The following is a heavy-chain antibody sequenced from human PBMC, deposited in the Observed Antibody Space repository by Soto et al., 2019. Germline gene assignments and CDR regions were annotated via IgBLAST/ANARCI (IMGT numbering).Heavy chain of an antibody. D-gene: IGHD3-16*01. J-gene: IGHJ4*02. CDR3: ASVTFGGIVLAH. V-gene: IGHV4-59*01. Sequence: TLSLTCTVSASSFSKYYWTWIRQPPGKGLEWIGYIYFNGNTKYNPSLEGRLTISIDTSKKEFSLKLTSVTAADAAVYYCASVTFGGIVLAHWGQGTLVTVSS. CDR2: IYFNGNT. CDR1: ASSFSKYY.